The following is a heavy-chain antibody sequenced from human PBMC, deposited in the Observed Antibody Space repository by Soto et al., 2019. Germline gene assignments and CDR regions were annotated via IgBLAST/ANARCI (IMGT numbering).Heavy chain of an antibody. CDR3: ASPLVLPAASDYYYGMDF. D-gene: IGHD2-2*01. J-gene: IGHJ6*02. Sequence: GGSLRLSCAASGFTFSSYSMNWVRQAPGKGLEWVSYISSSSSTIYYADSVKGRLTISRDNSKNSLYLQMNSLSDEDTAVYYCASPLVLPAASDYYYGMDFWGQGTPVTVSS. CDR2: ISSSSSTI. CDR1: GFTFSSYS. V-gene: IGHV3-48*02.